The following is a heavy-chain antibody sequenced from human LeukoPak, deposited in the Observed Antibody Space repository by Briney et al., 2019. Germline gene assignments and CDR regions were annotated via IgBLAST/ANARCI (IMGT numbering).Heavy chain of an antibody. Sequence: PGGSLRLSCAASGFSFSSYWMSWVRQAPGKGLEWLANIKQDGSEKYYVDSVKGRFTISRDNAKTSLYLQMNSRRAEDTAVYNCARDCSSTSCTPFDYWGQGTLVTVSS. V-gene: IGHV3-7*01. CDR3: ARDCSSTSCTPFDY. CDR1: GFSFSSYW. CDR2: IKQDGSEK. J-gene: IGHJ4*02. D-gene: IGHD2-2*01.